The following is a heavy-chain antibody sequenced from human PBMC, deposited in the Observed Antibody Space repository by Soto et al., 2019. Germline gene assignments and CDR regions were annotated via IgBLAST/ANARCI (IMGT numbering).Heavy chain of an antibody. D-gene: IGHD1-1*01. CDR2: ISAYNGNT. V-gene: IGHV1-18*01. J-gene: IGHJ6*02. CDR3: ARVKYIPPSDYFYGRDV. CDR1: GYTFTSYG. Sequence: QVRLVQSGAEVKKPGASVKVSCKSSGYTFTSYGISWVRQAPGQGLEWMGWISAYNGNTNYAQKLQRRVTMTTDTSTSTAYMALMRLRPDDTAVYSSARVKYIPPSDYFYGRDVWGQGPTVTAPS.